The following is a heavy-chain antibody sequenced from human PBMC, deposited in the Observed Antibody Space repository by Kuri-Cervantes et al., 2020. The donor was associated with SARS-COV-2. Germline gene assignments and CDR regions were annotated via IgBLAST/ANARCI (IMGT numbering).Heavy chain of an antibody. J-gene: IGHJ4*02. CDR3: AHIVPKTMEFDY. CDR1: GGSFSGYY. Sequence: SETLSLTCAVYGGSFSGYYWSWIRQSPGKGLVWIGEINHTGSTNYNPSLKSRVTISVDTSKNQFSLKLSSVTAADTAVYYCAHIVPKTMEFDYWGQGTLVTVSS. D-gene: IGHD3-10*01. CDR2: INHTGST. V-gene: IGHV4-34*01.